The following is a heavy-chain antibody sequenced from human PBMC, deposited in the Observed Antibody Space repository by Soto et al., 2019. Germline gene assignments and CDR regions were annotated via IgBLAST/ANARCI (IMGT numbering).Heavy chain of an antibody. D-gene: IGHD6-13*01. Sequence: VGSLRLSCAASGFTFSSYAMSWVRQAPGKGLEWVSAISGGGNDRFYADSVRGRFTISRDNSRNTLYLHMNSLRAEDTAVHYCARSLFIAQPDTESFDSWCQGPLVTVSS. CDR1: GFTFSSYA. V-gene: IGHV3-23*01. CDR3: ARSLFIAQPDTESFDS. J-gene: IGHJ4*02. CDR2: ISGGGNDR.